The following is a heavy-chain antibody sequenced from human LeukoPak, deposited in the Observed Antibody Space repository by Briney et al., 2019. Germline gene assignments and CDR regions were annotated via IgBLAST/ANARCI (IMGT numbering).Heavy chain of an antibody. D-gene: IGHD5-18*01. CDR3: ARQLWGDY. CDR2: IYTSGST. Sequence: SETLSLTCTVSGGSISSYYWSWIRQPPGKGLEWIGYIYTSGSTNYNPSLKGRVTISVDTSKNQFSLKLSSVTAADTAVYYCARQLWGDYWGQGTLVTVSS. J-gene: IGHJ4*02. CDR1: GGSISSYY. V-gene: IGHV4-4*09.